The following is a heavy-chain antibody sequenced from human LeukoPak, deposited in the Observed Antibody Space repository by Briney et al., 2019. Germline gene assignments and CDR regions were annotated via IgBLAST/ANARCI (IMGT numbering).Heavy chain of an antibody. CDR2: INTNTGNP. J-gene: IGHJ4*02. Sequence: ASVKVSCKASGYAFTSYAMNWVRQAPGQGLEWMGWINTNTGNPTYAQGFTGRFVFSLDTSVSTAYLQISSLKAEDTAVYYCARLPEAGYSGYDFDYWGQGTLVTVSS. D-gene: IGHD5-12*01. V-gene: IGHV7-4-1*02. CDR3: ARLPEAGYSGYDFDY. CDR1: GYAFTSYA.